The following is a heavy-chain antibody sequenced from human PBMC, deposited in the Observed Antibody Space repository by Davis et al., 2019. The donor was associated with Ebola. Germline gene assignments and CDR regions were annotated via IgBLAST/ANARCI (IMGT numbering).Heavy chain of an antibody. CDR2: ISSSGNSI. CDR1: GFTFRSYW. Sequence: GESLKISCAASGFTFRSYWMSWVRQAPGKGLEWVSYISSSGNSIYADSVKGRFTISRDNAKNSLYLQMNSLRADDTAVYYCARGRYYGPWGHGTMVTVSS. V-gene: IGHV3-48*04. J-gene: IGHJ3*01. D-gene: IGHD3-10*01. CDR3: ARGRYYGP.